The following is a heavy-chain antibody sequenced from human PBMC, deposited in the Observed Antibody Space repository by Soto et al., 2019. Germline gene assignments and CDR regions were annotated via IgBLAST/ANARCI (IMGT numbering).Heavy chain of an antibody. CDR3: AKDKRPTFYYNGMDG. CDR1: GYTFTTYG. CDR2: ISPYNDNT. J-gene: IGHJ6*02. V-gene: IGHV1-18*04. Sequence: ASVKVSCKASGYTFTTYGVNWVRQAPGQGLEWMGWISPYNDNTNYARKFQGRVTLTTDTSANTAYMELRSLTFDDTAIYYCAKDKRPTFYYNGMDGWGQGTTVTVSS.